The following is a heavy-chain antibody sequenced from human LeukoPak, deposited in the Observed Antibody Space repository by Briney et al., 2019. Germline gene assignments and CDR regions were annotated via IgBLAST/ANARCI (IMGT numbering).Heavy chain of an antibody. CDR3: AKGGYLLFDY. D-gene: IGHD1-26*01. Sequence: GGSLRLSCAASGFTFNYAWMSWVRQAPGKGLEWVSAISGSGGSTYYADSVKGRFTISRDNSKNTLYLQMNSLRAEDTAVYYCAKGGYLLFDYWGQGTLVTVSS. CDR2: ISGSGGST. J-gene: IGHJ4*02. V-gene: IGHV3-23*01. CDR1: GFTFNYAW.